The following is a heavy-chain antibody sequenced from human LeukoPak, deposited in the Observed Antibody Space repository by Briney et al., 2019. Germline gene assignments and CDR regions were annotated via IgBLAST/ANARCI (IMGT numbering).Heavy chain of an antibody. J-gene: IGHJ3*02. CDR2: IYYSGST. V-gene: IGHV4-39*01. Sequence: TSETLSLTCTVSGGSISSSSYYWGWIRQPPGKGLEWIGSIYYSGSTYYNPSLKSRVTISVDTSKNQFSLKLSSVTAADTAVYYCASIRAGQWLVPDAFDIWGQGTMVTVSS. D-gene: IGHD6-19*01. CDR3: ASIRAGQWLVPDAFDI. CDR1: GGSISSSSYY.